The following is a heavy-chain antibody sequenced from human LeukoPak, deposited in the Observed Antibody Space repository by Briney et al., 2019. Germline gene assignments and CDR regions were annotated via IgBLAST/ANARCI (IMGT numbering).Heavy chain of an antibody. J-gene: IGHJ4*02. CDR3: ARELPREVTLDY. Sequence: GGSLRLSCAASGFTPIFIETHWVRQAPGKGLGWVSRINSDGSRTGYADSVKGRLTISRDNAKNTLYLQMNSLRAEDTAIYYCARELPREVTLDYWGQGNLVTVSS. D-gene: IGHD2-21*02. V-gene: IGHV3-74*01. CDR1: GFTPIFIE. CDR2: INSDGSRT.